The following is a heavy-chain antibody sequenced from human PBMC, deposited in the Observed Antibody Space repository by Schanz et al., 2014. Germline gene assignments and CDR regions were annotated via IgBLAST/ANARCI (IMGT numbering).Heavy chain of an antibody. CDR2: SNQGGST. CDR3: ARGGISVIRGISEVHWPHDY. Sequence: QVQLQQWGAGLVKPSETLSLTCGVSGGSLSGYYWTWIRQSPEKGLEWIGQSNQGGSTNYNPSLKSRVTISVHTSKNQFSLTLKSVTAADTAVYYCARGGISVIRGISEVHWPHDYWGQGTLVIVSS. D-gene: IGHD3-10*01. V-gene: IGHV4-34*01. J-gene: IGHJ4*02. CDR1: GGSLSGYY.